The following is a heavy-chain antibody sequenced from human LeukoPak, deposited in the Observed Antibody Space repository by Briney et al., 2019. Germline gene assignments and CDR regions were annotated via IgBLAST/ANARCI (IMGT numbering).Heavy chain of an antibody. CDR1: GGSIGTYY. CDR2: IYHGGDT. D-gene: IGHD5-12*01. J-gene: IGHJ4*02. Sequence: PSETLSLTCTVSGGSIGTYYWSWIRQPPGKGLEWIGYIYHGGDTKYNPSLKSRVTISVDTSKNQFSLRLRSVTAADTAVYYCAREGYSGHDFIYWGQGTLVTVSS. V-gene: IGHV4-59*01. CDR3: AREGYSGHDFIY.